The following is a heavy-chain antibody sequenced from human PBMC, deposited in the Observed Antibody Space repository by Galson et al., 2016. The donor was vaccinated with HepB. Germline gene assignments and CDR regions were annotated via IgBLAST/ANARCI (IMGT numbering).Heavy chain of an antibody. CDR1: GFTFTNHW. J-gene: IGHJ5*02. D-gene: IGHD1-14*01. Sequence: SLRLSCAASGFTFTNHWMTWVRQVTGKGLEWVANIKEDGSARYYVDSVKGRFIISRDNAKNSVDLQMNNLRAEDTALYYCARDRTPLGRFDPWGQGTLVTVSS. CDR2: IKEDGSAR. V-gene: IGHV3-7*01. CDR3: ARDRTPLGRFDP.